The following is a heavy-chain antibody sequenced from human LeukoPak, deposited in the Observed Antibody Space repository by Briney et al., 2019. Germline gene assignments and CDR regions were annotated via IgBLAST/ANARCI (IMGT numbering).Heavy chain of an antibody. Sequence: SVKVSCKASGGIFSSYAISWVRQAPGQGLEWMGRIIPILDIANYAQKFQGRVTITADKSTTTAYMELSGLRSEDTAMYYCARGFRSVAVVDDTPLSDYWGQGTLVTVSS. J-gene: IGHJ4*02. V-gene: IGHV1-69*04. CDR2: IIPILDIA. CDR1: GGIFSSYA. D-gene: IGHD2-15*01. CDR3: ARGFRSVAVVDDTPLSDY.